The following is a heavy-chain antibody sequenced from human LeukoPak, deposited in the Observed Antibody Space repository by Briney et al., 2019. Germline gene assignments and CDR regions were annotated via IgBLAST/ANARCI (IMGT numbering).Heavy chain of an antibody. J-gene: IGHJ3*02. Sequence: SETLPLTCTVSGGSISSGSYYWSWIRQPAGKGLEWIGRIYTSGSTNYNPSLKSRVTISVDTSKNQFSLKLSSVTAADTAVYYCARDRAFDIWGQGTMVTVSS. CDR1: GGSISSGSYY. V-gene: IGHV4-61*02. CDR2: IYTSGST. CDR3: ARDRAFDI.